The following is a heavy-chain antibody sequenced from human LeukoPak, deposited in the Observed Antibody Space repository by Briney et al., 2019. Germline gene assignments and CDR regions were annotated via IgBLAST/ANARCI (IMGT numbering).Heavy chain of an antibody. CDR1: GFTFDDYA. CDR2: ISWDGGST. D-gene: IGHD3-22*01. J-gene: IGHJ4*02. Sequence: GGSLRLSCAASGFTFDDYAMHWVRQAPGKGLEWVSLISWDGGSTYYADSVKGRFTISRDSSKNSLYLQMNSLRAEDTALYYCAKDATYYYDSSGYYPDYWGQGTLVTVSS. CDR3: AKDATYYYDSSGYYPDY. V-gene: IGHV3-43D*03.